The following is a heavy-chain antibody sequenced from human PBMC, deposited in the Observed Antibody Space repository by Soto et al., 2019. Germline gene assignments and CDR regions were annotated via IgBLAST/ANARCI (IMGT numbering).Heavy chain of an antibody. D-gene: IGHD1-7*01. Sequence: WVGCVQKKKGEGLEWMGIIHPSDSDTRYSRSFEGQVTMSVDKSISTVYLQWSSLKASDTAMYYCAKPVGGTFQDYFDFSGQLTLVSGSS. V-gene: IGHV5-51*07. CDR3: AKPVGGTFQDYFDF. CDR1: W. J-gene: IGHJ4*01. CDR2: IHPSDSDT.